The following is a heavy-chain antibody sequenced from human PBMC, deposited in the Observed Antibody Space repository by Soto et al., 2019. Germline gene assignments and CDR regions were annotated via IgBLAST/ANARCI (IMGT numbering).Heavy chain of an antibody. Sequence: EVQLVESGGGLVQPGGSLRLSCAASGFTFSSYSMNWVRQAPGKGLEWVSYISSSSSTIYYADSVKGRFTISRDNAKNSLYLQMNSLRAEDTAVYYCARGRITIFGVVIPNNWFDPWGQGTLVTVSS. V-gene: IGHV3-48*01. CDR3: ARGRITIFGVVIPNNWFDP. CDR2: ISSSSSTI. CDR1: GFTFSSYS. J-gene: IGHJ5*02. D-gene: IGHD3-3*01.